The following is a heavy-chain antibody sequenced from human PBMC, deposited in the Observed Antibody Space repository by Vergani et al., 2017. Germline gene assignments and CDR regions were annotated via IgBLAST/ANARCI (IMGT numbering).Heavy chain of an antibody. CDR1: GFTSAGYA. J-gene: IGHJ5*02. V-gene: IGHV3-9*02. CDR2: ISWNSNSI. CDR3: TKDFSTSSRGTWFDP. D-gene: IGHD6-6*01. Sequence: EVQLEESGGGLVLPGRSLRLSCVASGFTSAGYAMHWVRQAPGKGLEWVSGISWNSNSIGYADSVKGRFTISRDNAKNSLYLQMNSLRAEDTTLYYCTKDFSTSSRGTWFDPWGKGTLVTVSS.